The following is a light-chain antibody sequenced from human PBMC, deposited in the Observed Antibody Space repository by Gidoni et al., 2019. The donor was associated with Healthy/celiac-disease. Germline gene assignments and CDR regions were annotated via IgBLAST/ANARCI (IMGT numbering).Light chain of an antibody. CDR3: QQYGSSPPWT. CDR2: GAS. Sequence: EIVLTQSPGTLSLSPGERATLSCRASQSVCSSYLAWYQQKPGQAPRLLIYGASSRATGIPDRFSGSGSGTDFTLTISRLEPEDFAVYYCQQYGSSPPWTFXXXTKVEIK. CDR1: QSVCSSY. V-gene: IGKV3-20*01. J-gene: IGKJ1*01.